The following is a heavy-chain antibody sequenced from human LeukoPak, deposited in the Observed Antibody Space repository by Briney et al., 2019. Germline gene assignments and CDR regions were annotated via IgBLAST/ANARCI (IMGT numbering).Heavy chain of an antibody. CDR3: TRAGSYGYYWYFDL. J-gene: IGHJ2*01. V-gene: IGHV6-1*01. CDR2: TYYRSKWYN. CDR1: GDSVSGNSAT. D-gene: IGHD5-18*01. Sequence: SQTLSLTCAISGDSVSGNSATWNWIRQSPSRGLEWLGRTYYRSKWYNDYAVSVKSRITINPDTSKNQFSLQLNSVTPEDTAVYYCTRAGSYGYYWYFDLRGRGTLVTVSS.